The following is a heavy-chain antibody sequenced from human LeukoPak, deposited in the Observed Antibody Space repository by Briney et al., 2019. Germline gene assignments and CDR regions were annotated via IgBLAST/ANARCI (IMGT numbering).Heavy chain of an antibody. CDR3: ARVSGSVITFVGADWFDP. CDR1: GYTFTSYG. V-gene: IGHV1-18*01. D-gene: IGHD3-22*01. Sequence: ASVKVSCKASGYTFTSYGISWVRQAPGQGLEWMGWISAYNGNTNYAQKLQGRVTTTTDTSTSTAYMELRSLRSDDTAVYYCARVSGSVITFVGADWFDPWGQGTLVTVSS. CDR2: ISAYNGNT. J-gene: IGHJ5*02.